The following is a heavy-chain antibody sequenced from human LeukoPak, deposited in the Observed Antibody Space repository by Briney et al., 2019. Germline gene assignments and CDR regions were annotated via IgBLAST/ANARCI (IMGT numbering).Heavy chain of an antibody. V-gene: IGHV4-59*01. CDR3: ARGHYEFGELANWFDP. D-gene: IGHD3-10*01. CDR2: IYYSGST. J-gene: IGHJ5*02. Sequence: KPSETLSLTCTVSGGSISSYYWSWIRQPPGKGLEWMGYIYYSGSTNYNPSLNSRVTISADTSKNQFSLKLSSVTAADTAVYYCARGHYEFGELANWFDPWGQGTLVTVSS. CDR1: GGSISSYY.